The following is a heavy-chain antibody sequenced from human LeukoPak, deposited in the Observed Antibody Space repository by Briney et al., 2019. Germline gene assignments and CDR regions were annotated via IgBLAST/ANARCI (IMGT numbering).Heavy chain of an antibody. V-gene: IGHV3-30*18. CDR1: GFTFSSYG. J-gene: IGHJ3*02. Sequence: PGRSLRLSCAASGFTFSSYGMHWVRQAPGKGLEWVSVISYDGSNKYYADSVKGRFTISRDNSKNTLYLQMNSLRAEDTAVYYCAKPDIMATPGDAAFDIWGQGTMVTVSS. CDR3: AKPDIMATPGDAAFDI. CDR2: ISYDGSNK. D-gene: IGHD5-12*01.